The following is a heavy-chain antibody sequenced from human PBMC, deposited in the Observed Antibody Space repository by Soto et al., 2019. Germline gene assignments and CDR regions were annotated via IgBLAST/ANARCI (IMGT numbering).Heavy chain of an antibody. Sequence: SVKVSCKASGGTFSSYAISWVRQAPGQGLEWMGGIIPIFGTANYAQKFQGRVTITADKSTSTAYMELSSLRSEDTAVYYCASGIGYCSGGSCYFLDWFDPWGQGTLVTVSP. CDR2: IIPIFGTA. V-gene: IGHV1-69*06. CDR3: ASGIGYCSGGSCYFLDWFDP. CDR1: GGTFSSYA. J-gene: IGHJ5*02. D-gene: IGHD2-15*01.